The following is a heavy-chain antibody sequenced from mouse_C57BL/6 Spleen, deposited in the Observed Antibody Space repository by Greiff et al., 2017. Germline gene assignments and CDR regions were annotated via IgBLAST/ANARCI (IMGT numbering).Heavy chain of an antibody. V-gene: IGHV5-17*01. Sequence: EVKVVESGGGLVKPGGSLKLSCAASGFTFSDYGMHWVRQAPEKGLEWVAYISSGSSTIYYADTVKGRFTISRDNAKNTLFLQMTSLRSEDAAMYYCARTSTMVTPFDYWGQGTTLTVSS. D-gene: IGHD2-2*01. J-gene: IGHJ2*01. CDR2: ISSGSSTI. CDR3: ARTSTMVTPFDY. CDR1: GFTFSDYG.